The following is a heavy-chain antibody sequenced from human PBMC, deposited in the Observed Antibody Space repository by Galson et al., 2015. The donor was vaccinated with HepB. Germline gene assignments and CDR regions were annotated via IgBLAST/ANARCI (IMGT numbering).Heavy chain of an antibody. V-gene: IGHV3-48*02. J-gene: IGHJ4*02. CDR2: ISGSGGTE. Sequence: SLRLSCAASGFTFRTYSMNWVRQAPGKGLQWVSYISGSGGTEYYADSVQGRFTISRDNAKNSLFLRMNSLRDEDTAVYYCARDRRRLDYYDSSGYPFDYWGQGTLVTVSS. CDR3: ARDRRRLDYYDSSGYPFDY. CDR1: GFTFRTYS. D-gene: IGHD3-22*01.